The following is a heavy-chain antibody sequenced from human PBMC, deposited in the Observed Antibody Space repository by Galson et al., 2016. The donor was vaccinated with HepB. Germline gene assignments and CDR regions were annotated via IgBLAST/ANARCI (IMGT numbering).Heavy chain of an antibody. V-gene: IGHV4-59*12. CDR3: ARDLADPSTDYSLHDAFDI. CDR1: GASTSNFC. J-gene: IGHJ3*02. Sequence: SETLSLTCTVSGASTSNFCWSWIRQAPGKGLEWIGYILHTGTAKYNPSLESRVPISLDTAKRQVSLRLTSVTAADTAVYYCARDLADPSTDYSLHDAFDIWGPGTMVSVSS. CDR2: ILHTGTA. D-gene: IGHD3-9*01.